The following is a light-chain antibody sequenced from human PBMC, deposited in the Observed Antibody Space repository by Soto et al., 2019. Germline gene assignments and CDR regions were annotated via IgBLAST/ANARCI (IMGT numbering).Light chain of an antibody. Sequence: VLAPYAASLSLSPVARTTLACRASQSMSSSLAWYQQKPCQSRSLLIYDASNRATGIPARFSGSGSGTDFTLTISRLEPEDFAAYYCQQYGSSYPKTFGQGTRVEI. CDR3: QQYGSSYPKT. J-gene: IGKJ5*01. V-gene: IGKV3-11*01. CDR2: DAS. CDR1: QSMSSS.